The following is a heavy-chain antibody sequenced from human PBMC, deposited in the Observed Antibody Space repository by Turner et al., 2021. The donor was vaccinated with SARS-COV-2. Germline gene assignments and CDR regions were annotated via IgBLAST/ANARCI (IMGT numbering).Heavy chain of an antibody. CDR2: FEPEEGET. V-gene: IGHV1-24*01. Sequence: QVQLVQSGAEVKKPGASVKVSGKFSEYTLTELSMHWLRQAPGKGLEWMGGFEPEEGETIYAQKFQDRVTMTEDTSTDTAYMERSRLRSEYTAVYYCATCRDGYNWGALHIWGQGTMVTVSS. CDR3: ATCRDGYNWGALHI. CDR1: EYTLTELS. J-gene: IGHJ3*02. D-gene: IGHD5-12*01.